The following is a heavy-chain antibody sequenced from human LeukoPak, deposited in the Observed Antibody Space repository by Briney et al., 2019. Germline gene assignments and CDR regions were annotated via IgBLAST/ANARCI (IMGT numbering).Heavy chain of an antibody. D-gene: IGHD1-26*01. J-gene: IGHJ4*02. CDR2: VTNKANNYTS. CDR1: GSTFSDHS. CDR3: AKDQGSLKIDY. Sequence: GGSLRLSCAASGSTFSDHSMNWVRQAPGKGLEWVGRVTNKANNYTSQYAASVKDRFTISRDNSKNTLYLQMNSLRAEDTAVYYCAKDQGSLKIDYWGQGTLVTVSS. V-gene: IGHV3-72*01.